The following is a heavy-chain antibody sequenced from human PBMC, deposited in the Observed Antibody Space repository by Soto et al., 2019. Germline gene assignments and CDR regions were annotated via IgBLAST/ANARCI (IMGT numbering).Heavy chain of an antibody. J-gene: IGHJ4*02. CDR2: IYYSGST. CDR3: ARDVGSYYFDY. Sequence: QVQLQESGPGLVKPSQTLSLTCTVSGGSISSGDYYWSWIRQPPGKGLEWIGYIYYSGSTYYNPSLKSRVTRSGDTSKNQSTLKLSSGTAADTAVYYCARDVGSYYFDYWGQGTLVTVSS. V-gene: IGHV4-30-4*01. D-gene: IGHD1-26*01. CDR1: GGSISSGDYY.